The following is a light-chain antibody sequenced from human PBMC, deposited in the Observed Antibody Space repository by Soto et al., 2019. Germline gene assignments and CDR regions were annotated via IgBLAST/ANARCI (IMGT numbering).Light chain of an antibody. J-gene: IGLJ1*01. CDR2: GVS. Sequence: QSALTQPRSVSGSPGQSVSISCTGTSSDVGRYNYVSWYQQHPGKAPKLMIYGVSERPSGVPDRFSGSKSGNTASLTITGLQGEDEADYYCCSFGGSYTGVFGTGTKVTVL. CDR1: SSDVGRYNY. V-gene: IGLV2-11*01. CDR3: CSFGGSYTGV.